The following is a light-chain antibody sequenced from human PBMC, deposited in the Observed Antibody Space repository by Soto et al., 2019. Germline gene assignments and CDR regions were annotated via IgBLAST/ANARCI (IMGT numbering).Light chain of an antibody. V-gene: IGLV2-14*01. J-gene: IGLJ2*01. Sequence: QSALTQPASVSGSPGQSITISCTGTSSDVGGHNYVSWYQQHPGKAPKLIICEVSNRPSGVSNRFSGSKSGNTASLTISGLQAEDEADSYCSSYTSSSTDVVFGGGTKLTVL. CDR1: SSDVGGHNY. CDR3: SSYTSSSTDVV. CDR2: EVS.